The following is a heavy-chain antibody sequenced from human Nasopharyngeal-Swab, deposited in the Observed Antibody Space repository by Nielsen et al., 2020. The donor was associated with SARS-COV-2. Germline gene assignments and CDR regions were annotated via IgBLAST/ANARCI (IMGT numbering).Heavy chain of an antibody. Sequence: SETLSLTCTVSGGSISGYYWSWIRQPPGKGLEWIGYIYYSGSTNYNPSLKSRVTISVDTSKTQFSLNLNSVTAADTAVYYCARGSGSCYYAMDVWGQGTTVTVSS. V-gene: IGHV4-59*01. CDR1: GGSISGYY. D-gene: IGHD6-19*01. J-gene: IGHJ6*02. CDR3: ARGSGSCYYAMDV. CDR2: IYYSGST.